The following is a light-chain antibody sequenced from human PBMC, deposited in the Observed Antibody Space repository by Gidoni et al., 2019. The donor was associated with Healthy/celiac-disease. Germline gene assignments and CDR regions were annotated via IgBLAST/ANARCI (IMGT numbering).Light chain of an antibody. J-gene: IGKJ2*01. CDR3: QQRSNWPPLYT. CDR1: QSVSSH. CDR2: DAS. Sequence: EIVLTQSPATRYLSPGERATLSCRASQSVSSHLAWYHQKPGQAPRLLIYDASNRATGIPARFSGSGSGTDFTLTISSLEPEDFAVYYCQQRSNWPPLYTFGQGTKLEIK. V-gene: IGKV3-11*01.